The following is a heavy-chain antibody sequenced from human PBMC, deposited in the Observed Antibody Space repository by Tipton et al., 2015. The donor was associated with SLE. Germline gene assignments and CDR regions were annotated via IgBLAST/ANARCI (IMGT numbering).Heavy chain of an antibody. V-gene: IGHV4-34*01. CDR1: GGSFSGYF. Sequence: TLSLTCAVYGGSFSGYFWSWIRQPPGKGLEWIGEIKHGGITNYNPSPKSRVTIAADTSKSQLSLTLSSVRAADTAGYYCARGVSGTVAEHWSQGTLVTVS. D-gene: IGHD5-12*01. CDR2: IKHGGIT. CDR3: ARGVSGTVAEH. J-gene: IGHJ1*01.